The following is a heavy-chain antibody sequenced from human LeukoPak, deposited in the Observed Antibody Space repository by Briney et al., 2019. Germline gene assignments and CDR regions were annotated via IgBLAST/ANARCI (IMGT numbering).Heavy chain of an antibody. CDR1: GYTFTAYY. Sequence: GASVKVSCKASGYTFTAYYIHWVRQAPGQGLEWMGWINTNTGNPTFAQGFTGRFVFSLDTSVSTAYLQISSLKAEDTAVYYCARAERWLQNDYWGQGTLVTVSS. CDR2: INTNTGNP. V-gene: IGHV7-4-1*02. J-gene: IGHJ4*02. D-gene: IGHD5-24*01. CDR3: ARAERWLQNDY.